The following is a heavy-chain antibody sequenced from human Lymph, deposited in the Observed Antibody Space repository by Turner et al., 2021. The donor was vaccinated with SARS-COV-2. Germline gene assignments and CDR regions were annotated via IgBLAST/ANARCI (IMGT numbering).Heavy chain of an antibody. CDR1: GGTFSSHA. CDR3: GGAGGGRYFYFDY. D-gene: IGHD1-26*01. Sequence: QVQLVQSGAEVKKPGSSVKVSCKASGGTFSSHAISWVRQAPGQGLEWRGGITPIVVKENDAKKFKGRVTITGEKPTRTAYRELRNLSSEDTAGYYWGGAGGGRYFYFDYWGQGTLVTVSS. CDR2: ITPIVVKE. J-gene: IGHJ4*02. V-gene: IGHV1-69*10.